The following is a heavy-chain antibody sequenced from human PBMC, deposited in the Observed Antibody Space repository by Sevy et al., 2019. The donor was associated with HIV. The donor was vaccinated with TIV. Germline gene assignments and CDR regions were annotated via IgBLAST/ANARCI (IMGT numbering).Heavy chain of an antibody. J-gene: IGHJ4*02. V-gene: IGHV3-7*01. Sequence: GGSLRLSCAASGFTFSSYWMTWVHQAPGKGLEWVANIKQDGSEKFYVDSVKGRFTISRDNAKNSLYLQMNSLRAEDTAVYYCARPYRTDPFYYYGSSGYYYPSYFDYWGQGTLVTVSS. CDR3: ARPYRTDPFYYYGSSGYYYPSYFDY. CDR1: GFTFSSYW. CDR2: IKQDGSEK. D-gene: IGHD3-22*01.